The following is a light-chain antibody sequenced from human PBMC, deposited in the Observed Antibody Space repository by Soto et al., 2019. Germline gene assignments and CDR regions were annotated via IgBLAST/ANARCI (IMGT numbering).Light chain of an antibody. CDR3: QQYASSRT. Sequence: EIALTQSPGTLSLSPGERATLSCRASQSVTNNYLAWFQQKPGQAPRLLMYGASSRATGIPDRFSGSGSGTDFTLTITRLEPEDFAVYYCQQYASSRTFGQGTKV. V-gene: IGKV3-20*01. J-gene: IGKJ1*01. CDR2: GAS. CDR1: QSVTNNY.